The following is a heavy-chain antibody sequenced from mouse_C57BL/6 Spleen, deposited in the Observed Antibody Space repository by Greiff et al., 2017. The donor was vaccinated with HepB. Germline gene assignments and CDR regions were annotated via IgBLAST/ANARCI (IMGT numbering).Heavy chain of an antibody. D-gene: IGHD2-4*01. J-gene: IGHJ3*01. CDR2: ISSGGDYI. V-gene: IGHV5-9-1*02. CDR3: TREGDYDWFAY. Sequence: EVKLVESGEGLVKPGGSLKLSCAASGFTFSSYAMSWVRQTPEKRLEWVAYISSGGDYIYYADTVKGRFTISRDNARNTLYLQMSSLKSEDTAMYYCTREGDYDWFAYWGQGTLVTVSA. CDR1: GFTFSSYA.